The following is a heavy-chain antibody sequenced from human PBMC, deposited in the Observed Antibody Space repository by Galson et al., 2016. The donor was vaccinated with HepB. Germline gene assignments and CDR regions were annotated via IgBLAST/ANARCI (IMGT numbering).Heavy chain of an antibody. CDR3: ATVPGWESGIYDH. CDR2: IYYVGRA. V-gene: IGHV4-39*02. D-gene: IGHD1-26*01. CDR1: GDSIGSSSYH. J-gene: IGHJ4*02. Sequence: SETLSLTCRVSGDSIGSSSYHWAWIRQPPGKGLEWIGSIYYVGRAYYRSSLKSRLTISLDPAKNHISLNLTSVTAADTAVYYCATVPGWESGIYDHWGQGTLVGVSS.